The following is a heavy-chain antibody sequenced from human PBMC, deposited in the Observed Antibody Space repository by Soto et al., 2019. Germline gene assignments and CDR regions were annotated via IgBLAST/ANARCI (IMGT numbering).Heavy chain of an antibody. CDR3: ARSYSYGELYYYYGMDV. CDR2: IYYSGST. CDR1: GGSISSYY. V-gene: IGHV4-59*01. D-gene: IGHD5-18*01. Sequence: KPSETLSLTCTVSGGSISSYYWSWIRQPPGKGLEWIGYIYYSGSTNYNPSLKSRVTISVDTSKNQFSLKLSSVTAADTAVYYCARSYSYGELYYYYGMDVWGQGTTVTVSS. J-gene: IGHJ6*02.